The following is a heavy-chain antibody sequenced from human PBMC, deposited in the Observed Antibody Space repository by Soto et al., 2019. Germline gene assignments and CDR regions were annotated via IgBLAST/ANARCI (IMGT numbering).Heavy chain of an antibody. J-gene: IGHJ4*02. CDR1: GESFSGYGGPFSGYY. D-gene: IGHD6-19*01. V-gene: IGHV4-34*02. CDR2: INQRGGT. Sequence: QVQLQQWGAGQLKPSETLSLTCAVHGESFSGYGGPFSGYYWSWIRQTPGKGLEWIGEINQRGGTNDKPSLKRRVTISVDTSKNQFSLNLNSVTAADTAVYYCARGQRRGGSSGWSLWGQGTLVTVSS. CDR3: ARGQRRGGSSGWSL.